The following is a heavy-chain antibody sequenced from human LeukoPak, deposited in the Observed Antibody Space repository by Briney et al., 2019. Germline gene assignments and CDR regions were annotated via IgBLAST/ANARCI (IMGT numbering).Heavy chain of an antibody. Sequence: SETLSLTCAVYGGSFSGYYWSWIRQPPGKGLEWIGEINHSGSTNYNPSLKSRVTISVDTSKNQFSLKLSSVTAADTAVYYCARATLGGSGYYYVLNAFDIWGQGTMVTVSS. D-gene: IGHD3-22*01. CDR1: GGSFSGYY. CDR3: ARATLGGSGYYYVLNAFDI. CDR2: INHSGST. J-gene: IGHJ3*02. V-gene: IGHV4-34*01.